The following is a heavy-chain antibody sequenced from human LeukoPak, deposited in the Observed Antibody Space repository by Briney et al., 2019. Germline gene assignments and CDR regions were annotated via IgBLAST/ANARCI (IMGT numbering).Heavy chain of an antibody. CDR1: GFTFTNSA. D-gene: IGHD6-19*01. J-gene: IGHJ1*01. CDR3: AAYSSGWYGYFQH. Sequence: PGGSLRLSCEASGFTFTNSAMNWVRQDPGKGLEWVSLISASGGNTYYADSVKGRFTVSRDSSKNTLHLQMNSLRAEDTAVYYCAAYSSGWYGYFQHWGQGTLVTVSS. CDR2: ISASGGNT. V-gene: IGHV3-23*01.